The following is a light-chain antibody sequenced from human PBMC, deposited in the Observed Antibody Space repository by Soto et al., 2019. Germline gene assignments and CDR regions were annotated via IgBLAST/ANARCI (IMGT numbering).Light chain of an antibody. CDR2: SNN. V-gene: IGLV1-44*01. J-gene: IGLJ1*01. Sequence: QSALTQPPSASGTPGQRVTISCSGSSSNIGSNTVNWYQQLPGTAPKLLIYSNNQRPSGVPDRFSGSKSGTSASLAISGLQSEDEADYYCAAWDDSLGGVFGTGTKLTVL. CDR3: AAWDDSLGGV. CDR1: SSNIGSNT.